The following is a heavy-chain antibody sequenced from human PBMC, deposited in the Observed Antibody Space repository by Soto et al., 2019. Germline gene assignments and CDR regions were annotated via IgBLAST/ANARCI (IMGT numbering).Heavy chain of an antibody. CDR1: GFIFSNYA. V-gene: IGHV3-23*01. Sequence: GGSLRLSCAASGFIFSNYAMSWVRQAPGKGLEWVAGMGGANGDTYYADSVRGRFAISRDNSKSTLFLQMNSLRAEDTAVYYCAKDRVNHNSVWDPFDIWGQGTMVT. CDR2: MGGANGDT. CDR3: AKDRVNHNSVWDPFDI. D-gene: IGHD2-21*01. J-gene: IGHJ3*02.